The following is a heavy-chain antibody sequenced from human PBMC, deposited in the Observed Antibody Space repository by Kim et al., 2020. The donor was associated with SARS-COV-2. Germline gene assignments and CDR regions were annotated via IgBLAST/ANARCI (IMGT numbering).Heavy chain of an antibody. CDR2: IRQNESEK. CDR3: SGDPRIKVGATHYYFG. V-gene: IGHV3-7*01. D-gene: IGHD1-26*01. CDR1: GFTFSTYA. J-gene: IGHJ6*01. Sequence: GGSLRLSCAASGFTFSTYAMSWVRQAPGKGLEWVSNIRQNESEKYYEASVKGGFTISSNNATNKLELQINNLRTTDTTAYYYSGDPRIKVGATHYYFG.